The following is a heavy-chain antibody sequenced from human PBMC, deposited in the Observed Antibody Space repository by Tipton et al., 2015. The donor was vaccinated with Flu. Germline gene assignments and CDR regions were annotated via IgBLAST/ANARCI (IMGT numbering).Heavy chain of an antibody. V-gene: IGHV4-34*01. CDR3: ARVGRGYSYGYNY. J-gene: IGHJ4*02. CDR2: INHSGST. D-gene: IGHD5-18*01. CDR1: GGSFSGYY. Sequence: TLSLTCAVYGGSFSGYYWSWIRQPPGKGLEWIGEINHSGSTNYNPSLKSRVTISVDTSKNQFSLKLSSVTAADTAVYYCARVGRGYSYGYNYWGQGTLVTVSS.